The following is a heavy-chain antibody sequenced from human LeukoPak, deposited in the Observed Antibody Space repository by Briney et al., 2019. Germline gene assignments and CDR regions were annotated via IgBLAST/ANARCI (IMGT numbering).Heavy chain of an antibody. Sequence: GGSLTLSCAASGFTFSSYGMHWVRQAPGKGLEWVAFIRYDGSNKYYADSVKGRFTISRDNSKNTLYLQMNSLRAEDTAVYYCAKDGGSYHDYWGQGTLVTVSS. V-gene: IGHV3-30*02. CDR3: AKDGGSYHDY. CDR1: GFTFSSYG. CDR2: IRYDGSNK. J-gene: IGHJ4*02. D-gene: IGHD1-26*01.